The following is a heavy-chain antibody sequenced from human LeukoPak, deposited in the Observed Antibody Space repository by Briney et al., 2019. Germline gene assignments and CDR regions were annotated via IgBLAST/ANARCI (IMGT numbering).Heavy chain of an antibody. J-gene: IGHJ3*02. CDR1: GGSISSYY. D-gene: IGHD3-22*01. V-gene: IGHV4-59*01. CDR2: IYYSGST. CDR3: ARDDRYYYDSSGYYQSWAFDI. Sequence: SETLSLTCTVSGGSISSYYWSWIRQPPGKGLEWIGYIYYSGSTNYNPSLKSRVTISVDTSKNQFSLKLSSVTAADTAVYYCARDDRYYYDSSGYYQSWAFDIWGQGTMVTVSS.